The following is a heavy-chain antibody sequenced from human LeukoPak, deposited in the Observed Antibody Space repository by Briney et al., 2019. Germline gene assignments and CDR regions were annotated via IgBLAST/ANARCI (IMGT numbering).Heavy chain of an antibody. V-gene: IGHV3-23*01. D-gene: IGHD3-22*01. CDR3: AKYYYDGTGSNLFDY. Sequence: GGTLRLSCVASGFIFSSYGMSWVRQAPGKGLEWVSAISGSGDSTFYADSVKGRFTISRDNSNNTLYLQMSSLRAEDRAVYYCAKYYYDGTGSNLFDYWGQGTLVTVSS. J-gene: IGHJ4*02. CDR1: GFIFSSYG. CDR2: ISGSGDST.